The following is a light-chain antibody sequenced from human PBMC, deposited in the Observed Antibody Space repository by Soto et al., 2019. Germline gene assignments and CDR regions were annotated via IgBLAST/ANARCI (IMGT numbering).Light chain of an antibody. J-gene: IGKJ4*01. Sequence: DIQMTQSPSSLSAPVGDRVTITCRASQSINNYLNWYQQKPGKAPNLLIYATSSLQSGVPSRFSGSGSGTDFTLTINSLLPEDSATYYCQQTFSTPLTFGGGTKVQIK. CDR1: QSINNY. CDR3: QQTFSTPLT. CDR2: ATS. V-gene: IGKV1-39*01.